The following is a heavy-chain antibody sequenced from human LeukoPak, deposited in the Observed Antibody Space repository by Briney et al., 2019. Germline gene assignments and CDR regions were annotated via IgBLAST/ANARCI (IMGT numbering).Heavy chain of an antibody. CDR2: INPNSGGT. Sequence: ASVKVSCKASGYTFTGYYMHWVRQAPGQGLEWMGWINPNSGGTNYAQKFQGRVTMTRDTSISTAYMELSRLRSDDTAVYYCARDPGIAVAGIFLYYYYYMDVWGKGTTVTVSS. J-gene: IGHJ6*03. D-gene: IGHD6-19*01. CDR1: GYTFTGYY. V-gene: IGHV1-2*02. CDR3: ARDPGIAVAGIFLYYYYYMDV.